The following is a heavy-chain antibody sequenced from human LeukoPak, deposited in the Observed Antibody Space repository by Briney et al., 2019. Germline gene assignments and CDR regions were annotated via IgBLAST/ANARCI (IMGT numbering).Heavy chain of an antibody. D-gene: IGHD2-15*01. CDR2: INPSGGST. J-gene: IGHJ4*02. Sequence: ASVKVSCKASGYIFTNYYMHWVRQAPGQGLEWMGIINPSGGSTSYAQKFQGRVAMTRDTSTSTVYMELSSLRSEDTAVYYCAREGDCSGGSCYFYFDYWGQGTLVTVSS. CDR3: AREGDCSGGSCYFYFDY. CDR1: GYIFTNYY. V-gene: IGHV1-46*01.